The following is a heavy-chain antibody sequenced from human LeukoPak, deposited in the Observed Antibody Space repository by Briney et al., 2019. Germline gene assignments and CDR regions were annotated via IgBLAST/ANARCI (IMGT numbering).Heavy chain of an antibody. CDR3: AKDPDIVVVPAPY. Sequence: PGGSLRLSCTASGFTFGDYAMSWFRQAPGKGLERVSAISGSGGSTYYADSVKGRFTISRDNSKNTLYLQMNSLRAEDTAVYYCAKDPDIVVVPAPYWGQGTLVTVSS. CDR1: GFTFGDYA. J-gene: IGHJ4*02. D-gene: IGHD2-2*01. V-gene: IGHV3-23*01. CDR2: ISGSGGST.